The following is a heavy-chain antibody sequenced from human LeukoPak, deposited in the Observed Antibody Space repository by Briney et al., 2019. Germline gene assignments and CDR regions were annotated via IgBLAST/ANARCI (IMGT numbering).Heavy chain of an antibody. CDR2: ISRSDGSK. CDR1: GFTFSSYA. D-gene: IGHD6-6*01. CDR3: AKANSSSSVFDY. Sequence: GGSLRLSCAASGFTFSSYAMSWVRQAPGKGLEWVSDISRSDGSKYYVDSVKGRFTISRDNSKNTLYLQMNSLRDEDTAVYYCAKANSSSSVFDYWGQGTLVTVSS. J-gene: IGHJ4*02. V-gene: IGHV3-23*01.